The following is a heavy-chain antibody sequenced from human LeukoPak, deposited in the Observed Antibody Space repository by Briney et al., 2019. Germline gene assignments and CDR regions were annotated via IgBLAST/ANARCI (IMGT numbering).Heavy chain of an antibody. D-gene: IGHD4-23*01. J-gene: IGHJ4*02. CDR2: INSDGSST. CDR3: AKRSDYGGNWNHFDY. Sequence: GGSLRLSCAASGFTFSSYGMHWVRHAPGKGLVWVSRINSDGSSTSYADSVKGRFTISRDNAKNTLYLQMNSLRADDTAVYYCAKRSDYGGNWNHFDYWGQGTLVTVSS. CDR1: GFTFSSYG. V-gene: IGHV3-74*01.